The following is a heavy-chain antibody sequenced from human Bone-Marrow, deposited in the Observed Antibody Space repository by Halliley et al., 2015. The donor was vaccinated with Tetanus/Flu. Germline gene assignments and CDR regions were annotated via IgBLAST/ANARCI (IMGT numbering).Heavy chain of an antibody. Sequence: WVANIKEDGGQKYYVDSVVGRFTISRDNAKNSLDMQMNSRRAEDTAVYYCVGRIAVGGRGYLAYWGQGPLVTVSS. V-gene: IGHV3-7*04. CDR3: VGRIAVGGRGYLAY. J-gene: IGHJ4*02. CDR2: IKEDGGQK. D-gene: IGHD6-19*01.